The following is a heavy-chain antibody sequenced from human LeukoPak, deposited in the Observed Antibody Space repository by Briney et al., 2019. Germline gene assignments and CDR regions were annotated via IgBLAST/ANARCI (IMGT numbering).Heavy chain of an antibody. D-gene: IGHD3-10*01. V-gene: IGHV3-7*01. CDR1: GFTFSSYW. Sequence: GGSLRLSCAAYGFTFSSYWMSWVRQAPGKGLEWVANIKQDGSEKYYVDSVKGRFTISRDNAKNSLYLQMNSPRAEDTAVYYCASCSMVRGVTIMDVWGQGTTVTVSS. CDR2: IKQDGSEK. CDR3: ASCSMVRGVTIMDV. J-gene: IGHJ6*02.